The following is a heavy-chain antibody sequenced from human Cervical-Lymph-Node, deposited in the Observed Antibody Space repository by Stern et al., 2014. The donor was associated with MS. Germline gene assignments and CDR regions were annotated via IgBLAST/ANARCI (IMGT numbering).Heavy chain of an antibody. CDR2: INSGSTYT. J-gene: IGHJ4*02. Sequence: EVQLVESGGGLVKPGGSLRLSCAASGFTFSNYNINWVRQAPGKGLEWVSSINSGSTYTYYAASVKGRFTISRDNAKNSLYLQMNSLRAEDTAVYYCARDLGNIAVPSAIQYWGQGTLVTVSS. D-gene: IGHD2-2*01. V-gene: IGHV3-21*01. CDR3: ARDLGNIAVPSAIQY. CDR1: GFTFSNYN.